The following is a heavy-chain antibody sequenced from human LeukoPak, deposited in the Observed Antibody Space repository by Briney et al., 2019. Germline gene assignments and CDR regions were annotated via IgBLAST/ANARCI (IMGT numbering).Heavy chain of an antibody. Sequence: ASVKDSCKVSGYTLTELSMHWVRQAPGKGLEWMGGFDPEDGETIYAQKFQGRVTMTEDTSTDTAYMELSSLRSEDTAVYYCATATHFFGVVIHNWFDPWGQGTLVTVSS. CDR1: GYTLTELS. CDR2: FDPEDGET. J-gene: IGHJ5*02. V-gene: IGHV1-24*01. D-gene: IGHD3-3*01. CDR3: ATATHFFGVVIHNWFDP.